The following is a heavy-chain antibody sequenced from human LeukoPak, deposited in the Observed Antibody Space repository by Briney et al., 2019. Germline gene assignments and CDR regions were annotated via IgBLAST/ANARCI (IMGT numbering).Heavy chain of an antibody. CDR3: AKGIVVGATPYYFDY. J-gene: IGHJ4*02. D-gene: IGHD1-26*01. CDR1: GFTFSSYA. CDR2: ISGSGGST. Sequence: PGGSLRLSCAASGFTFSSYAMSWVRQAPGKGLEWVSAISGSGGSTYHADSVKGRFTISRDNSKNTLYLQMNSLRAEDTAVYYCAKGIVVGATPYYFDYWGQGTLVTVSS. V-gene: IGHV3-23*01.